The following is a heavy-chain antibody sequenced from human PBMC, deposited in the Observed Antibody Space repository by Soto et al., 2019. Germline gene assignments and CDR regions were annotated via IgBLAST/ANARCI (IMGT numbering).Heavy chain of an antibody. J-gene: IGHJ4*02. V-gene: IGHV1-69*12. Sequence: QVQLVQSGAEVKKPGSSVKVSCKASGGTFSSYAISWVRQAPGQGLEWMGGIIPIFGTANYAQKFQGRVTITADESTSTAYMELCSLSSEDTAVYYCARGVYDSSGYTPSAYYFDYWGQGTLVTVSS. CDR3: ARGVYDSSGYTPSAYYFDY. CDR2: IIPIFGTA. CDR1: GGTFSSYA. D-gene: IGHD3-22*01.